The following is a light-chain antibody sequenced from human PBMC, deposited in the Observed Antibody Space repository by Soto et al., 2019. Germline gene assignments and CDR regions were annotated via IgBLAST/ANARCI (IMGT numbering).Light chain of an antibody. V-gene: IGKV1-9*01. Sequence: DIQLTQSPSFPSASVGDRVTITCRASQGISSYLAWYQQKPGKAPKLLIYAASTLQSGVPSRFSGSGSGTEFTLTISSLQPEDFATYYCQQLNSYLALTFGGGTKVDIK. CDR2: AAS. J-gene: IGKJ4*01. CDR1: QGISSY. CDR3: QQLNSYLALT.